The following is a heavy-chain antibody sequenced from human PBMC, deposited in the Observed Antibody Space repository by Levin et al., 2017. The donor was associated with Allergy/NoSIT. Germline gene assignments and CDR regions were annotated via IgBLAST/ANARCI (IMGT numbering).Heavy chain of an antibody. Sequence: GGSLRLSCAASGFTFSSYAMHWVRQAPGKGLEWVAVISYDGSKKYYADSVKGRFTISRDNSKNTLYFQMNSLRTEDTAVYYCARDGLLLWFGEFSWFDAWGQGTLVTVSS. CDR2: ISYDGSKK. CDR1: GFTFSSYA. D-gene: IGHD3-10*01. CDR3: ARDGLLLWFGEFSWFDA. J-gene: IGHJ5*02. V-gene: IGHV3-30*04.